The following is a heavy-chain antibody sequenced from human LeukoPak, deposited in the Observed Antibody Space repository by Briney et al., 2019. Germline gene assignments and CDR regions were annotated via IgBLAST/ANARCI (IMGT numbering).Heavy chain of an antibody. CDR2: IYSGGST. CDR3: ARDGIVPTIEGARYRYYYYGMDV. J-gene: IGHJ6*02. D-gene: IGHD5-12*01. V-gene: IGHV3-53*01. Sequence: GGSLRLSCAASGFTVSSNYMSWVRQARGKGVEGVSVIYSGGSTYYADSVKGRFTISTDNSKNALYLQMNSLRAEDTAVYYCARDGIVPTIEGARYRYYYYGMDVWGQGTTVTVSS. CDR1: GFTVSSNY.